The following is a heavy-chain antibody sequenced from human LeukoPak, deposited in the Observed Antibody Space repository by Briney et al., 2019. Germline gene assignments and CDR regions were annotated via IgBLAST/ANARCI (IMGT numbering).Heavy chain of an antibody. CDR2: ISGSGGST. CDR3: AKLGSAMVLYYFDY. V-gene: IGHV3-23*01. J-gene: IGHJ4*02. D-gene: IGHD5-18*01. CDR1: GFTFSSYD. Sequence: GGSLRLSCAASGFTFSSYDMSWVRQAPGKGLEWVSAISGSGGSTYYADSVKGRFTISRDNSKNTLYLQMNSLRAEDTAVYYCAKLGSAMVLYYFDYWGQGTLVTVSS.